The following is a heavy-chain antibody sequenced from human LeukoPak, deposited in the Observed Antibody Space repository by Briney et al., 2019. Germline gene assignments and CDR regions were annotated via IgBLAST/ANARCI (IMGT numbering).Heavy chain of an antibody. CDR1: GLTFSNSA. V-gene: IGHV3-30*02. Sequence: GGSLRLSCAVSGLTFSNSAMSWVRQAPGKGLERVAFIRYDGSNKYYADSVKGRFTISRDNSKNTLYLQMNSLRAEDTAVYYCAKEASSSGHYYYMDVWGKGTTVTVSS. CDR2: IRYDGSNK. D-gene: IGHD6-6*01. CDR3: AKEASSSGHYYYMDV. J-gene: IGHJ6*03.